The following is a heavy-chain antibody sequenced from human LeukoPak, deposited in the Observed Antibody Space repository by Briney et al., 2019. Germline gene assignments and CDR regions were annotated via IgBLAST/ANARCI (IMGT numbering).Heavy chain of an antibody. Sequence: GRSLRLSCAASGFTFSSYGMHWVRQAPGKGLEWVANMKQDGREIYYVDSVKGRFTISRDNARNSLYLQMNSLSAEDTAVYYCARSLLWFGDLDYWGQGTLVTVSS. D-gene: IGHD3-10*01. CDR1: GFTFSSYG. V-gene: IGHV3-7*03. CDR3: ARSLLWFGDLDY. J-gene: IGHJ4*02. CDR2: MKQDGREI.